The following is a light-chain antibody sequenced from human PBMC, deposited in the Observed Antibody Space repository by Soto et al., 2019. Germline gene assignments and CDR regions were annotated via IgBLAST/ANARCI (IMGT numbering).Light chain of an antibody. CDR2: NVS. Sequence: QSALTQLASVSGSPGQSITISCTGSSSDVGGYNYVSWYQHHPGKAPKLLIYNVSDRPSGVSNRFSGSKSGNTASLTISGLQAEDEADYYCNSYTTSSTLVFGGGTKLTVL. V-gene: IGLV2-14*03. CDR1: SSDVGGYNY. CDR3: NSYTTSSTLV. J-gene: IGLJ3*02.